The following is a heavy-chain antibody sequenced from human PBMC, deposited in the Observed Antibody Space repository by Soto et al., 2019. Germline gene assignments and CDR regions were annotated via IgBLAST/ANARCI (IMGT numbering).Heavy chain of an antibody. CDR1: GDSITDYY. V-gene: IGHV4-59*01. Sequence: SETLSLTCTVSGDSITDYYWSWIRQAPGKGLEWIGFIYHSGNTNYKSSLKGRVTMSMDTSRSQFFLKLTSVTAADTAVYYCARDLGIGSSGPFDYWGQGALVTVSS. J-gene: IGHJ4*02. CDR3: ARDLGIGSSGPFDY. CDR2: IYHSGNT. D-gene: IGHD6-13*01.